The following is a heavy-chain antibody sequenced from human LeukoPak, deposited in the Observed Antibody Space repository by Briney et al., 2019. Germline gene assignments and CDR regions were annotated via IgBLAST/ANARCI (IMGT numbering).Heavy chain of an antibody. V-gene: IGHV1-46*01. CDR3: ARGPYYYDSSGFYSNY. J-gene: IGHJ4*02. CDR2: INPSGGST. D-gene: IGHD3-22*01. Sequence: ASVKVSCKASGYTFTNYYLHRVRQAPGQGLEWMGIINPSGGSTSYAQKFQGRVTMTRDTSTSTVYMEVSSLRSEDTAVYYCARGPYYYDSSGFYSNYWGQGTLVTVSS. CDR1: GYTFTNYY.